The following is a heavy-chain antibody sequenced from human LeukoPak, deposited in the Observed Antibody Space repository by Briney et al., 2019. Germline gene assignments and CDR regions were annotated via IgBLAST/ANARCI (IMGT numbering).Heavy chain of an antibody. J-gene: IGHJ4*02. CDR2: ISSSSSYI. CDR3: ARDGGSWYPALGY. D-gene: IGHD6-13*01. V-gene: IGHV3-21*01. CDR1: GFTFSSYS. Sequence: GGALRLSRAASGFTFSSYSMSWVRQAPGEGLEWGSSISSSSSYIYYADSVKGRFTISRDNDKNSLYLQMNSLRAEDTAVYYCARDGGSWYPALGYWGQGTLVTVSS.